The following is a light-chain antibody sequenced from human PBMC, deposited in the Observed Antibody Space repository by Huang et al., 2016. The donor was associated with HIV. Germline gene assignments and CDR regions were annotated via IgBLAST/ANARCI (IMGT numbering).Light chain of an antibody. V-gene: IGKV1-27*01. Sequence: DIQMTQYPSSLSASVGDRVTITCRASQDIKNYLAWYQQKAGQVPKLLIYAASSLHSGGPSLFIGRGSGTDFTLSIISLQPEDVAIYYCQRYDSVPRTFGQGTKVDIK. J-gene: IGKJ1*01. CDR2: AAS. CDR3: QRYDSVPRT. CDR1: QDIKNY.